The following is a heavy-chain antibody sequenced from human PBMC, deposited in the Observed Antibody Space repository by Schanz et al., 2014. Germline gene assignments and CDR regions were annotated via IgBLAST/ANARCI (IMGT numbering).Heavy chain of an antibody. CDR2: ISDDGSFK. Sequence: QVQLVESGGGVVQPGRSLRLSCAASGFNFGSHGMHWVRQAPGKGLEWVAVISDDGSFKNYADSVRGRITMSRDNSKNTMYLQINNLRADDTAVYYCARELPGVVAFDFWGQGTMVTVSS. V-gene: IGHV3-33*01. CDR1: GFNFGSHG. D-gene: IGHD7-27*01. J-gene: IGHJ3*01. CDR3: ARELPGVVAFDF.